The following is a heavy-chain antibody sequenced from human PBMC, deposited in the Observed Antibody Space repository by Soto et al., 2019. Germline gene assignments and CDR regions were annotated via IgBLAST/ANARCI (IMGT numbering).Heavy chain of an antibody. J-gene: IGHJ6*02. D-gene: IGHD2-15*01. CDR2: ISGSGGST. CDR1: GFTFSSYA. CDR3: AKDQVVVVAATRPICGMDV. Sequence: GGSLRLSCAASGFTFSSYAMSWVRQAPGKGLEWVSAISGSGGSTYYADSVKGRFTISRDNSKNTLYLQMNSLRAEDTAVYSCAKDQVVVVAATRPICGMDVWGLGTTVTVSS. V-gene: IGHV3-23*01.